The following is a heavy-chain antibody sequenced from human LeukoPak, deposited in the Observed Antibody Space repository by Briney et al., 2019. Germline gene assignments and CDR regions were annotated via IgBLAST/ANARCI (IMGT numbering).Heavy chain of an antibody. Sequence: ASVKVSCKASGYTFTSYGISWVRQAPGQGLEWMGWISAYDGNTNYAQKLQGRVTMTTDTSTSTAYMELRSLRSDDTAVYYCARQYSGYDYGLYYYYYMDVWGKGTTVTVSS. V-gene: IGHV1-18*01. D-gene: IGHD5-12*01. CDR2: ISAYDGNT. J-gene: IGHJ6*03. CDR1: GYTFTSYG. CDR3: ARQYSGYDYGLYYYYYMDV.